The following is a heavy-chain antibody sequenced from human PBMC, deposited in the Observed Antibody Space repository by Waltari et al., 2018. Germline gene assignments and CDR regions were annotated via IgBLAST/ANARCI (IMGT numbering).Heavy chain of an antibody. D-gene: IGHD6-13*01. CDR1: GYTLTELS. CDR2: FDPEDGET. V-gene: IGHV1-24*01. J-gene: IGHJ3*02. CDR3: RTGYSSTWSFDAFDI. Sequence: QVQLVQSGTEVKKPGASVKVSCKVSGYTLTELSMHWVRQAPGKGLEWMGGFDPEDGETIYAQKFQGRVTMTEDTSTDTAYMELSSLRSEDTAVYYCRTGYSSTWSFDAFDIWGQGTMVTVSS.